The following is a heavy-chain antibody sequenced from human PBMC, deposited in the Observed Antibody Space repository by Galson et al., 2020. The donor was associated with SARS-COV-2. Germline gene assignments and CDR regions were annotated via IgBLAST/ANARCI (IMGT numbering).Heavy chain of an antibody. J-gene: IGHJ4*02. D-gene: IGHD7-27*01. CDR2: ISSEGSST. Sequence: ALHGESLKISCAASGFTCSSYWMHWVRQAPGKGLVWVSRISSEGSSTSYADSVKGRFTISGDNAKNTLYLQMNSLRAEDTAVYYCARGDMGNDYFDYWGQGTLVTVSS. V-gene: IGHV3-74*01. CDR3: ARGDMGNDYFDY. CDR1: GFTCSSYW.